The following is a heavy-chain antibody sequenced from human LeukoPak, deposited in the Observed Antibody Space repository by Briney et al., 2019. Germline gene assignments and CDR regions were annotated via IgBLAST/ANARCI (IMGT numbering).Heavy chain of an antibody. CDR3: ARHLSVVVHDAFDI. D-gene: IGHD2-15*01. J-gene: IGHJ3*02. CDR1: GGSISSYY. CDR2: IYYSGST. V-gene: IGHV4-59*08. Sequence: PSETLSLTCTVSGGSISSYYWSWIRQPPGKGLEWIGYIYYSGSTNYNPSLKSRVTISVDTSKNQFSLKLSSVTAADTAVYYCARHLSVVVHDAFDIWGQGTMVTVSS.